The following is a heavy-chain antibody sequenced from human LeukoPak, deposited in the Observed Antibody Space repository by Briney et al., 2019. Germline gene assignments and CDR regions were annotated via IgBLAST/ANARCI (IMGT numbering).Heavy chain of an antibody. Sequence: GGSLRLSCAASGFTFSNAWMSWVRQAPGKGLEWVGRIKSKTDGGTTDYPAPVKGRFTISRDDSKNTLYLQLNSLKTEDTAVYYCTTGYRDSSGYYNSLYYWGQGTLVTVSS. CDR2: IKSKTDGGTT. CDR3: TTGYRDSSGYYNSLYY. V-gene: IGHV3-15*01. D-gene: IGHD3-22*01. CDR1: GFTFSNAW. J-gene: IGHJ4*02.